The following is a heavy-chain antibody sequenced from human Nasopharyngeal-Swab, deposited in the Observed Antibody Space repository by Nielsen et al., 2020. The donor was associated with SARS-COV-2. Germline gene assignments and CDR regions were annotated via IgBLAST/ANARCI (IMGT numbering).Heavy chain of an antibody. J-gene: IGHJ4*02. CDR3: AREGHSSGHAGGFDD. CDR2: ISSEGSAT. V-gene: IGHV3-30-3*01. D-gene: IGHD3-22*01. Sequence: VRQAPGKGLEWVAGISSEGSATHYADNVKDRFSISRDNSKDSLYLQMSSLRVEDTALYYCAREGHSSGHAGGFDDWGQGTLVTVSS.